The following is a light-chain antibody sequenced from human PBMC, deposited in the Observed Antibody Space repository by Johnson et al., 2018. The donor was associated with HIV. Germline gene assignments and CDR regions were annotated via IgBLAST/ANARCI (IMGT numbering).Light chain of an antibody. CDR3: GTWDSSLSAGRYV. CDR1: TSNIGNNY. V-gene: IGLV1-51*01. CDR2: DNN. J-gene: IGLJ1*01. Sequence: QSVLTQPPSVSAAPGQKVTISCSGSTSNIGNNYVSWYQQLPGKAPKLLIYDNNKRPSGIPDRFSGSKSGTSATLGITGLQTGAEADYYCGTWDSSLSAGRYVFGTGTKVTVL.